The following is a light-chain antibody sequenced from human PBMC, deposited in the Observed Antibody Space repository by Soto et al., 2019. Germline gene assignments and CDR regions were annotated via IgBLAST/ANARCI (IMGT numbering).Light chain of an antibody. CDR2: GAS. Sequence: DIQMTQSPSSLSASVGDRVTITCRASQSISSYLDWYQQKPGKAPKLLIYGASSLQSGVPSRFSGSGSGTDFTLTISSLEPEDFATYFCQQSYRASWTFGQGTKVEIK. CDR3: QQSYRASWT. J-gene: IGKJ1*01. CDR1: QSISSY. V-gene: IGKV1-39*01.